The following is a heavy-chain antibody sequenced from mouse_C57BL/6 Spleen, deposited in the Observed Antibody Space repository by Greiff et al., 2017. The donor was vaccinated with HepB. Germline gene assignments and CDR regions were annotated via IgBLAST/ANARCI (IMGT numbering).Heavy chain of an antibody. Sequence: QVQLKQSGAELVKPGASVKMSCKASGYTFTSYWITWVKQRPGQGLEWIGDIYPGSGSTNYNEKFKSKATLTVDTSSSTAYMQLSSLTSEDSAVYYCARWDGYYDAMDYWGQGTSVTVSS. D-gene: IGHD2-3*01. V-gene: IGHV1-55*01. CDR2: IYPGSGST. J-gene: IGHJ4*01. CDR1: GYTFTSYW. CDR3: ARWDGYYDAMDY.